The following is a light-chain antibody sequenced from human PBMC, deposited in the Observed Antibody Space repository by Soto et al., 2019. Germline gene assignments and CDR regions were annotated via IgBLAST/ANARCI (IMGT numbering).Light chain of an antibody. CDR2: GAS. V-gene: IGKV3-20*01. Sequence: ELVFTQSPGTLSLSPGARATLSCRASQSVSSTYLAWYQQKPGQAPRLLIFGASIRVTGIPDRFSGSGSGTDFTLTISRLEPEDFAVYYCQQYRSSPPYTFGQGTRLEIK. CDR1: QSVSSTY. J-gene: IGKJ5*01. CDR3: QQYRSSPPYT.